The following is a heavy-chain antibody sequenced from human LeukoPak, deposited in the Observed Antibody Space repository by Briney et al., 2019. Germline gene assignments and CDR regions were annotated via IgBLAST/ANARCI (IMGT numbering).Heavy chain of an antibody. CDR3: ARDLSYGSLDF. J-gene: IGHJ4*02. V-gene: IGHV3-33*01. D-gene: IGHD1-26*01. Sequence: GGSLRLSCAASGFSLSTHGMRWVRQAPGKGLEWVAGMWNDGTREDYADSVKGRFTISRDLSKNTLNLQMNSLRVEDTAMFYCARDLSYGSLDFRGQGTLVTVSS. CDR1: GFSLSTHG. CDR2: MWNDGTRE.